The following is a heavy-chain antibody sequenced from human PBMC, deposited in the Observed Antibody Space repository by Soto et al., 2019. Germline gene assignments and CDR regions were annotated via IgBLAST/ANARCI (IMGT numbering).Heavy chain of an antibody. V-gene: IGHV5-51*01. CDR3: ARREATYYTFYAMDV. D-gene: IGHD2-2*02. Sequence: AQSLNISCKSYGYSFTTYWIAWVRQMPGKGLEWMGSIHPGESDTRYSPSFQGQVTISADRSITTAYLQWSSLKASDTAMYYCARREATYYTFYAMDVWGQGPTVTVS. CDR1: GYSFTTYW. J-gene: IGHJ6*02. CDR2: IHPGESDT.